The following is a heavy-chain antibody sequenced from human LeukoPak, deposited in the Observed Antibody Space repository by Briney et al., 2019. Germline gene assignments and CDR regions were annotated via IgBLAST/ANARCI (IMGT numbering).Heavy chain of an antibody. CDR3: ARDGYSGSSIDY. CDR2: INSDGSST. D-gene: IGHD1-26*01. CDR1: GFTFSSYW. J-gene: IGHJ4*02. Sequence: GGSLRLSCAGSGFTFSSYWMHWVRQAPGKGLVWVSRINSDGSSTTYADSVKGRCTISRDNAKNTLYLQMNSLRAEDTAVYYCARDGYSGSSIDYWGQGTLVTVSS. V-gene: IGHV3-74*01.